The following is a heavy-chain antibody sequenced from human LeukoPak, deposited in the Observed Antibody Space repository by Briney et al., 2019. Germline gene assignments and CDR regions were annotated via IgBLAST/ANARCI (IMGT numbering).Heavy chain of an antibody. J-gene: IGHJ4*02. Sequence: SETLSLTCTVSGGSLSSYYWSWNRQPPGKGLEWIGYIYYSGSTNYNPSLKSRVTISVDTSKNQFSLKLSSVTAADTAVYYCARAVTYYYDSSGYTFDYWGQGTLVTVSS. CDR2: IYYSGST. D-gene: IGHD3-22*01. CDR1: GGSLSSYY. V-gene: IGHV4-59*01. CDR3: ARAVTYYYDSSGYTFDY.